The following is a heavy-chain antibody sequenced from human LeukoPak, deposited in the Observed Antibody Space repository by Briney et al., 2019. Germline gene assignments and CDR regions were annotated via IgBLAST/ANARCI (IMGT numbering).Heavy chain of an antibody. CDR3: ARDRDYGSGIFDY. V-gene: IGHV1-2*02. Sequence: ASVKVSCKASGYTFTDYYMNWVRQAPGQGPEWMGWINPNSGGTNYAQKFQGRVTMTRDTSISTAYMELNRLRSDDTAVYYCARDRDYGSGIFDYWGQGTLVTVSS. J-gene: IGHJ4*02. CDR2: INPNSGGT. CDR1: GYTFTDYY. D-gene: IGHD3-10*01.